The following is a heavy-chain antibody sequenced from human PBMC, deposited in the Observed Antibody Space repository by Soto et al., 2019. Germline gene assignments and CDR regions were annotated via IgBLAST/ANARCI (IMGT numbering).Heavy chain of an antibody. Sequence: ASVKVSCNASGYTFTSYDINWVRQATGQVLEWMGWMNPNSGNTGYAQKFQGRVTMTRNTSISTAYMELSSLRSEDTAVYYCARVMVRGAMAHYYYYGMDVWGQGTTVTVSS. V-gene: IGHV1-8*01. J-gene: IGHJ6*02. CDR1: GYTFTSYD. CDR2: MNPNSGNT. CDR3: ARVMVRGAMAHYYYYGMDV. D-gene: IGHD3-10*01.